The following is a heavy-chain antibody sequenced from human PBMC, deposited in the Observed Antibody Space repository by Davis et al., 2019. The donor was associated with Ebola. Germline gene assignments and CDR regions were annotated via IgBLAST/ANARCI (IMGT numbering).Heavy chain of an antibody. Sequence: PGGSLRLSCAASGFAFSNFAMHWVRQAPGKGLEFVSGITGNGGFTYYADSVKGRFTIPRDTSRNTVYLQMKNLRADDTAVYYCARGDFYYGVDVWGRGTTVTVSS. CDR1: GFAFSNFA. CDR3: ARGDFYYGVDV. J-gene: IGHJ6*02. CDR2: ITGNGGFT. V-gene: IGHV3-64*02.